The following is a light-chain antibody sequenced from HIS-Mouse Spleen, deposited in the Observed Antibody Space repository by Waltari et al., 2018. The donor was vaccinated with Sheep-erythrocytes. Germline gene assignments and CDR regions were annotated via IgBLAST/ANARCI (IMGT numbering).Light chain of an antibody. CDR1: SSDVGGYNY. V-gene: IGLV2-11*01. CDR2: DVS. Sequence: QSALTQPRSVSGSPGQSVTISCTGTSSDVGGYNYVSWYQQHPGKAPKPMIYDVSKRPSGVPDLFSGSKSGNPASLTISGLQAEDEADYYCCSYAGSYNHVFATGTKVTVL. J-gene: IGLJ1*01. CDR3: CSYAGSYNHV.